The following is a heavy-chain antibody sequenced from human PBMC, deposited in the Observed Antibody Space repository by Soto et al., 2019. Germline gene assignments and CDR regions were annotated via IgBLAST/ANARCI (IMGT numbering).Heavy chain of an antibody. CDR2: INPSGGST. Sequence: QVQLVQSGAEVKGPGASVKISCKASGYTFISFYRHWVRQAPGQGLEWMGIINPSGGSTNYAQRFQGRVIVTRDTSTNTVYMELSSVRSADTAVYYCARGLGSGDYWGQGTLVTVSS. J-gene: IGHJ4*02. V-gene: IGHV1-46*03. CDR1: GYTFISFY. CDR3: ARGLGSGDY. D-gene: IGHD3-3*01.